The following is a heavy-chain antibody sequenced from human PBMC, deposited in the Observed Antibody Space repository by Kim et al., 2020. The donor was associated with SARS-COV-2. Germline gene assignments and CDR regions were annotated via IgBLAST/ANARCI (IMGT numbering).Heavy chain of an antibody. Sequence: GGSLRLSCAASGFTFNTYGMHWVRQAPGKGLEWVAVISYDGSLEHYADSVKGLLTISRDNSKNMVYLQMNSLRAEDTAVYYCAKDLTGNGFDYWGQGTLVTVSS. V-gene: IGHV3-30*18. D-gene: IGHD2-8*01. CDR3: AKDLTGNGFDY. J-gene: IGHJ4*02. CDR1: GFTFNTYG. CDR2: ISYDGSLE.